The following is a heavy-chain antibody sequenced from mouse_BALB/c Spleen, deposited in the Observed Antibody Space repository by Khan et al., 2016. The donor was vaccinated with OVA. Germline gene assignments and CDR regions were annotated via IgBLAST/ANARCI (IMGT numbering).Heavy chain of an antibody. J-gene: IGHJ3*01. V-gene: IGHV1-26*01. CDR1: GYSFTGYY. CDR3: ARGYDFFAY. D-gene: IGHD2-14*01. Sequence: VQLQQSGPDLVKPGASVKISCKASGYSFTGYYMNWVKQTHGKSLECIGRVNPINGDNSYNQQFKDKAILTVDKSSSTAYMELRSLTSEDSSVYYCARGYDFFAYWGQGTLVTVSA. CDR2: VNPINGDN.